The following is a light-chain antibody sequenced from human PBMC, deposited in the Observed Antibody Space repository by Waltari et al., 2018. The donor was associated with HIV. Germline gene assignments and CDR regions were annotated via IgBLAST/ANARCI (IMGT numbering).Light chain of an antibody. CDR1: SGHSRHI. V-gene: IGLV4-60*02. Sequence: QPVLTQSSSASASLRSSVKLTCPLTSGHSRHIIAWHQQQPGKAPRDVMKLDGGGSYNKGSGVPDRFSGSSSGADRYLTISNLQFEDEADYYCETWDSSTWVFGGGTKLTVL. J-gene: IGLJ3*02. CDR2: LDGGGSY. CDR3: ETWDSSTWV.